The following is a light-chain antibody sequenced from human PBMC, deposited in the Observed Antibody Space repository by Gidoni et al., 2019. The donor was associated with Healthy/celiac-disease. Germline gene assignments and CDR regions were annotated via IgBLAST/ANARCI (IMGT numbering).Light chain of an antibody. CDR2: DAS. V-gene: IGKV3-11*01. Sequence: EIELNHNPATLSLSPGEIPTLPCRARQSVSSYLAWYPQKPGQAPRLLIYDASNMAIGIPARFIGSGSGTAFTLPISSLEPEDFAVYYCQQRSIWPPFTFGPGTKVDIK. CDR3: QQRSIWPPFT. CDR1: QSVSSY. J-gene: IGKJ3*01.